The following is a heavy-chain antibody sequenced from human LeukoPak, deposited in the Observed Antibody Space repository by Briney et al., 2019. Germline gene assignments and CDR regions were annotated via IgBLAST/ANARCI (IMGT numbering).Heavy chain of an antibody. CDR2: INHSGYT. D-gene: IGHD1-26*01. CDR3: ARATPTYSGSYYGGPRIPFDY. Sequence: PSGTLSLTCTVSGGSISSSSYYWGWIRQPPGKGLEWIGEINHSGYTNYNPSLKSRVTISVDTSENQFSLKLSSVTAADTAVYYCARATPTYSGSYYGGPRIPFDYWGQGTLVTVSS. J-gene: IGHJ4*02. CDR1: GGSISSSSYY. V-gene: IGHV4-39*07.